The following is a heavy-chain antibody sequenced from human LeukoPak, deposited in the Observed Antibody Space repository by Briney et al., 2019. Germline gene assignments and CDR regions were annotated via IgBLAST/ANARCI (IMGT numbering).Heavy chain of an antibody. V-gene: IGHV5-51*01. J-gene: IGHJ4*02. CDR1: GYNFTTYW. Sequence: GESLKISCKGSGYNFTTYWIGWVRQMPGKGLEWMGIIYPADSDTRYRPSFQGQVTISADKSISTAYLQWSSLKASDTAMYYCARHEIGETDYWGQGTLVTVSS. CDR3: ARHEIGETDY. D-gene: IGHD3-10*01. CDR2: IYPADSDT.